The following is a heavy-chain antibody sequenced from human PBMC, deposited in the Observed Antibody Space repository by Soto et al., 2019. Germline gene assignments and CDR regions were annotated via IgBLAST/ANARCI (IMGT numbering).Heavy chain of an antibody. CDR3: AGQVGYYY. Sequence: GGSLRLSCAASGFTFNNYGVGWVRQAPGKGLEWFTTVSASGGNIYYADSVKGRFTISRDTSKNTLYVQMNSLRAEDTAVYYCAGQVGYYYWGQGTLVTVSS. D-gene: IGHD1-26*01. CDR2: VSASGGNI. J-gene: IGHJ4*02. CDR1: GFTFNNYG. V-gene: IGHV3-23*01.